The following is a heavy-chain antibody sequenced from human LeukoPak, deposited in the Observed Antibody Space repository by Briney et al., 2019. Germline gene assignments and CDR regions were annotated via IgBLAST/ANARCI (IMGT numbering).Heavy chain of an antibody. V-gene: IGHV3-48*01. J-gene: IGHJ4*02. CDR2: ISTSSSTM. Sequence: GGSLRLSCAASGFTFDDYTMHWVRQAPGKGLEWASYISTSSSTMYYADSVKGRFTISRDNARNSLYLQMNSLRAEDTAVYYCARETPDSSSWTVFDYWGQGTLVTVSS. D-gene: IGHD6-13*01. CDR1: GFTFDDYT. CDR3: ARETPDSSSWTVFDY.